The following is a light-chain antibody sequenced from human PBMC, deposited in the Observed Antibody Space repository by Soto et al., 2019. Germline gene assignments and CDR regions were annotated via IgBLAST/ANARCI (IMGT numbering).Light chain of an antibody. Sequence: QSALTQPRSVAGSPGQSVTIACIGTSSDVVSWYQQHHAKPPKLIIYYGTQRPSGVPDRFSASKSGNTASLTISGLQAEYEADYYCCSSAVGSTWVFGGGTKVTV. CDR1: SSDV. CDR3: CSSAVGSTWV. J-gene: IGLJ3*02. V-gene: IGLV2-11*01. CDR2: YGT.